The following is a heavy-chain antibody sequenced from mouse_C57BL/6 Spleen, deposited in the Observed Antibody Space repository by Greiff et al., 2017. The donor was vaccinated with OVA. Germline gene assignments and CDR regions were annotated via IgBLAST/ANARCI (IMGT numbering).Heavy chain of an antibody. D-gene: IGHD2-2*01. V-gene: IGHV1-81*01. CDR2: IYPRSGNT. CDR3: AGGYDGGFAY. J-gene: IGHJ3*01. CDR1: GYTFTSYG. Sequence: QVQLKESGAELARPGASVKLSCKASGYTFTSYGISWVKQRTGQGLEWIGEIYPRSGNTYYNEKFKGKATLTADKSSSTAYMELRSLTSEDSAVYFCAGGYDGGFAYWGQGTLVTVSA.